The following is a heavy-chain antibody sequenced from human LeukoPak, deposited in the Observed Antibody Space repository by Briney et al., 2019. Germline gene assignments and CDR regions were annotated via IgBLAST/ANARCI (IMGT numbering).Heavy chain of an antibody. CDR1: GFTFSSYG. D-gene: IGHD4-17*01. CDR2: ISYDGSNK. J-gene: IGHJ1*01. CDR3: AKDGYYGDYSHQH. V-gene: IGHV3-30*18. Sequence: PGGSLRLSCAASGFTFSSYGMHWVRQAPGKGLEWVAVISYDGSNKYYADSVKGRFTISRDNSKNTLYLQMNSLRAEGTAVYYCAKDGYYGDYSHQHWGQGTLVTVSS.